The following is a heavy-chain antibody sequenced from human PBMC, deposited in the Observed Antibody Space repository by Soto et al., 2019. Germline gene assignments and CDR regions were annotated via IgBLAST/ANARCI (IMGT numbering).Heavy chain of an antibody. CDR3: ARGGHRRYYYGSGSYGPIDY. Sequence: PSETLSLTCTVSGGSLSANYWTWIRQPPGKGLEWIGEINHSGSTNYNPSLKSRVTISVDTSKNQFSLKLSSVTAADTAVYYCARGGHRRYYYGSGSYGPIDYWGQGTLVTVSS. V-gene: IGHV4-34*01. D-gene: IGHD3-10*01. J-gene: IGHJ4*02. CDR1: GGSLSANY. CDR2: INHSGST.